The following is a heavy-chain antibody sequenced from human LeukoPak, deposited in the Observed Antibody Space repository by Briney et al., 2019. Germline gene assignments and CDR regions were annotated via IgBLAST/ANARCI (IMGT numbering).Heavy chain of an antibody. CDR3: ARDQPYYDFWSGGYNWFDP. J-gene: IGHJ5*02. CDR1: GGSISSGSYY. V-gene: IGHV4-61*02. CDR2: IYTSGST. D-gene: IGHD3-3*01. Sequence: PSQTLSLTCTVSGGSISSGSYYWSWIRQPAGKGLEWIGRIYTSGSTNYNPSLKSRVTISVDTSKNQFSLKLSSVTAADTAVYYCARDQPYYDFWSGGYNWFDPWGQGTLVTVSS.